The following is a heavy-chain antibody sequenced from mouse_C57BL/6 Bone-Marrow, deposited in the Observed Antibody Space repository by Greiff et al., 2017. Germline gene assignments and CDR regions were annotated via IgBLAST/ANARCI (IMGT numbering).Heavy chain of an antibody. D-gene: IGHD2-4*01. CDR1: GFTFSDYG. J-gene: IGHJ4*01. CDR2: ISSGSSTI. V-gene: IGHV5-17*01. CDR3: ARGGLRRGYYAMDY. Sequence: EVKLVESGGGLVKPGGSLKLSCAASGFTFSDYGMHWVRQAPEKGLEWVAYISSGSSTIYYADTVKGRFTISRDNAKNTLFLQMTSLRSEDTAMYYCARGGLRRGYYAMDYWGQGTSVTVSS.